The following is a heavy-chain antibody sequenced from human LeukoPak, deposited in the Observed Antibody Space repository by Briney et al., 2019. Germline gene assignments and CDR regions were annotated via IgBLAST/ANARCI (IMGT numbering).Heavy chain of an antibody. D-gene: IGHD6-6*01. CDR3: ARGVRIAARFNYYYYMDV. CDR2: INPSGGST. V-gene: IGHV1-46*01. J-gene: IGHJ6*03. CDR1: GYTFTNYY. Sequence: GASVKVSCTASGYTFTNYYMHWVRQAPGQGLEWMGIINPSGGSTTYAQQFQGRVTMTRDMSTSTVYMELSSLRSDDTAVYYCARGVRIAARFNYYYYMDVWGKGTTVTVSS.